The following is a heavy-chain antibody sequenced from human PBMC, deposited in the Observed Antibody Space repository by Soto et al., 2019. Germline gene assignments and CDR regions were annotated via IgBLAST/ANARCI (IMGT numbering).Heavy chain of an antibody. CDR2: MSHSGGT. V-gene: IGHV4-34*01. CDR3: ARVERGTTTTVVDAFDI. D-gene: IGHD4-4*01. J-gene: IGHJ3*02. CDR1: GGFVSSGNYY. Sequence: QVQLQQWGAGLLNPSETLSLTCAVYGGFVSSGNYYWSWIRQPPGKGLEWIGEMSHSGGTHFNPSLKSGFTISVGTSKNQFSLKMTSVTAADTALYYCARVERGTTTTVVDAFDIWGPGTMVTVSS.